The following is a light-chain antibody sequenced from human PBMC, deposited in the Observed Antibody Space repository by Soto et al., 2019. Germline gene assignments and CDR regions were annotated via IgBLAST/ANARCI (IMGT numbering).Light chain of an antibody. Sequence: QSALTQPASGSGSPGQSITISCTGTSSDVGIYNYVSWYQQHPGKAPKLIICEVYNRPSGVSNRFSGSKSGNTASLTISGLRPEDEADYYCTSFTTSKIWVFGGGTKLTVL. J-gene: IGLJ3*02. CDR2: EVY. V-gene: IGLV2-14*01. CDR3: TSFTTSKIWV. CDR1: SSDVGIYNY.